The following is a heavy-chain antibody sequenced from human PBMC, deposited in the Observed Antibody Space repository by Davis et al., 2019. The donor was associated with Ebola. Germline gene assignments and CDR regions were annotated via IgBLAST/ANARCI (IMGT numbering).Heavy chain of an antibody. CDR2: ISSDGSNR. D-gene: IGHD3-3*01. CDR1: AFTFRDYS. V-gene: IGHV3-30*07. J-gene: IGHJ6*04. Sequence: GESLKISCVDSAFTFRDYSMNWVRQAPGKGLEWVSIISSDGSNRFYADSVKGRFTISRDNSKNTLYLQMNSLRAEDTAVYYCAKSGLSFGVVKYHYGMDVWGKGTTVTVSS. CDR3: AKSGLSFGVVKYHYGMDV.